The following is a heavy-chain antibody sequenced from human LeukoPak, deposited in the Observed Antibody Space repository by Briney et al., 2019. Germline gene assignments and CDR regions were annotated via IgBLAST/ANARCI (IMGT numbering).Heavy chain of an antibody. CDR1: GYTFTSYD. Sequence: ASVKVSCKASGYTFTSYDINWVRQATGQGLEWMGWMNPNSGNTGYAQKFQGRVTMTRNTSISTAYMELSSLRSEDTAVYYCAGVRGSVAARRAYYYYCMDVWGKGTTVTVSS. CDR3: AGVRGSVAARRAYYYYCMDV. CDR2: MNPNSGNT. V-gene: IGHV1-8*01. J-gene: IGHJ6*03. D-gene: IGHD6-6*01.